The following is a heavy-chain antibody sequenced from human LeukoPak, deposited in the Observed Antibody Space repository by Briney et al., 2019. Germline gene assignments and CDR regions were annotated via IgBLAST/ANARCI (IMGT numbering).Heavy chain of an antibody. CDR2: IIPIFGTA. D-gene: IGHD1-26*01. CDR3: ARGLRGSSEYSQH. CDR1: GGTFSSYA. J-gene: IGHJ1*01. V-gene: IGHV1-69*05. Sequence: AASVKVSCKASGGTFSSYAISWVRQAPGQGLEWMGGIIPIFGTANYAQKFQGRVTMTRDTSTSTVYMELSSLRSEDTAVYYCARGLRGSSEYSQHWGQGTLVTVSS.